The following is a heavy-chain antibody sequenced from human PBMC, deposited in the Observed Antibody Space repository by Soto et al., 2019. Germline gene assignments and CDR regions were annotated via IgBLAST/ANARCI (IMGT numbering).Heavy chain of an antibody. V-gene: IGHV4-31*03. CDR3: ASGNYGDSRHGFDY. CDR1: GGSISSGSYY. Sequence: QVQLQESGPGLVKPSQTLSLTCTVSGGSISSGSYYWSWIRQHPGKGLEWIWYISYSGSASYNPSLHRRITLSVATSKNQFSLTLSSVTAADTAVYYCASGNYGDSRHGFDYWGQGTPVPVSS. D-gene: IGHD4-17*01. CDR2: ISYSGSA. J-gene: IGHJ4*02.